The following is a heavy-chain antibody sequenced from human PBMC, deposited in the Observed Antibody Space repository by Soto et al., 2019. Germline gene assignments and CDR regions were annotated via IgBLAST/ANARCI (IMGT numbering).Heavy chain of an antibody. J-gene: IGHJ5*02. CDR3: ARTGVGWCDA. D-gene: IGHD7-27*01. CDR1: GGSTRSYY. Sequence: SETLPLTCSVSGGSTRSYYWSGFRQPLGKELEWIGYIFYSGRSGSTNYSPSLKSRVTISVDTSKNQFSLKLSSVTAADTSVNYCARTGVGWCDAWGQCTLV. CDR2: IFYSGRSGST. V-gene: IGHV4-59*01.